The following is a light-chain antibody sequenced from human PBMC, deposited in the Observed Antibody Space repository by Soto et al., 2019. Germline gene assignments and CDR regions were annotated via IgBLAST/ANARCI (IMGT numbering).Light chain of an antibody. J-gene: IGKJ1*01. CDR3: QKYNSAPWT. Sequence: DIQMTQSPSSLSASVGDRVTITCRPSQGISNYLAWYQQKPGKVPKLLIYAASTLQSGVPSRFSGSGSGTDFNLTISSLQPEDVATYYCQKYNSAPWTFSQGTKVDIK. V-gene: IGKV1-27*01. CDR1: QGISNY. CDR2: AAS.